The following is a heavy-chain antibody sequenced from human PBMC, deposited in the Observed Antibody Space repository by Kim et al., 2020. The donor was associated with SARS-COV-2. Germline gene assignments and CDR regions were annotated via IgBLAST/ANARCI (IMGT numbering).Heavy chain of an antibody. V-gene: IGHV1-46*01. D-gene: IGHD6-19*01. J-gene: IGHJ4*02. Sequence: ASVKVSCKASGYTFTSYYMHWVRQAPGQGLEWMGIINPSGGSTSYAQKFQGRVTMTRDTSTSTVYMELSSLRSEDTAVYYCARDRGTVEGYPLYPVAGLHFDYWGQGTLVTVSS. CDR1: GYTFTSYY. CDR3: ARDRGTVEGYPLYPVAGLHFDY. CDR2: INPSGGST.